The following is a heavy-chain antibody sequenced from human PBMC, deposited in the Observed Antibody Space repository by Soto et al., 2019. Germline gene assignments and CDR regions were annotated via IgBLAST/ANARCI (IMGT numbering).Heavy chain of an antibody. V-gene: IGHV3-74*01. Sequence: GGSLRLSFAASGLTFSTYWMHWVRQAPGKGLVWVSRLNSDGSNTTYADSVKGRFTISRDNAKNTLYLQMNSLRAEDTTVYDCARALSPISYYYGMDVWGQGTTVTVSS. D-gene: IGHD3-3*02. CDR2: LNSDGSNT. CDR1: GLTFSTYW. J-gene: IGHJ6*02. CDR3: ARALSPISYYYGMDV.